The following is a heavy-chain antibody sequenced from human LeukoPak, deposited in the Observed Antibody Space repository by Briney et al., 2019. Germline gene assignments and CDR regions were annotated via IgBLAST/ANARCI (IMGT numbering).Heavy chain of an antibody. J-gene: IGHJ4*02. Sequence: GGSLRLSCAASGFTFSSYGMHWVRQAPGKGLEWVAVISYDGSNKYYADSVTGRFTISRDNSKNTVYLQMNSLRSEDTAVYYCARGNYYCSGTSCYTFLDYWGQGTLVTVSS. CDR2: ISYDGSNK. CDR1: GFTFSSYG. D-gene: IGHD2-2*02. CDR3: ARGNYYCSGTSCYTFLDY. V-gene: IGHV3-30*03.